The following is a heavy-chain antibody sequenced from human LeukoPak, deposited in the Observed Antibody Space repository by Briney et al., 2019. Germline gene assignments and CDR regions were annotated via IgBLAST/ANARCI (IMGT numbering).Heavy chain of an antibody. CDR3: ARNRYGYNFGY. J-gene: IGHJ4*02. D-gene: IGHD5-24*01. CDR1: GYIFTDYY. V-gene: IGHV1-2*02. Sequence: GASVTVSCMSSGYIFTDYYFHWVRQARSQGVEWMGWINPNSGGTNYAQKFQGRVTMTRDTSISTAYMELSSLTSDDTAVYYCARNRYGYNFGYWAQGTLVTVSS. CDR2: INPNSGGT.